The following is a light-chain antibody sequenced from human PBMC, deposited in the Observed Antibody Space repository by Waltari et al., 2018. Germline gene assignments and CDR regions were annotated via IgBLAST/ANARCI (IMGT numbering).Light chain of an antibody. CDR3: AAWDATLNQWV. CDR1: SSNIGHNG. J-gene: IGLJ3*02. Sequence: QSVLTQPPSVSEAPRPRVTISCSGSSSNIGHNGVNWYQHLPGKPPKLLIYYDALVPSGVSARFSGSKSGTSASLAISGLQSADEADYYCAAWDATLNQWVFGGGTKLTVL. CDR2: YDA. V-gene: IGLV1-36*01.